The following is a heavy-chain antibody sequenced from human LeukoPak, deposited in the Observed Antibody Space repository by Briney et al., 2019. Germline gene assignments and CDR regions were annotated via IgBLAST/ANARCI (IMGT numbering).Heavy chain of an antibody. V-gene: IGHV3-7*01. Sequence: GGSLRLSCAASGFTVSSNYMSWVRQAPGKGLEWVANIKQDGSEKYYVDSVKGRFTISRDNAKNSLYLQMNSLRAEDTAVYYCARGDYGDYAGGYYYYMDVWGKGTTVTVSS. CDR1: GFTVSSNY. CDR3: ARGDYGDYAGGYYYYMDV. CDR2: IKQDGSEK. D-gene: IGHD4-17*01. J-gene: IGHJ6*03.